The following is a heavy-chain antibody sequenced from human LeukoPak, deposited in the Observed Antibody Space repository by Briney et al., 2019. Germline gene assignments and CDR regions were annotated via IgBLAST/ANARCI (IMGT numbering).Heavy chain of an antibody. CDR2: ISWNSGSI. Sequence: GGSLRLSSAASGFTFSSYWMHWVRQAPGKGLEWVSGISWNSGSIGYADSVKGRFTISRDNAKNSLYLQMNSLRAEDTALYYCAKDIFRTYDSSGMDYWGQGTLVTVSS. CDR1: GFTFSSYW. D-gene: IGHD3-22*01. CDR3: AKDIFRTYDSSGMDY. J-gene: IGHJ4*02. V-gene: IGHV3-9*01.